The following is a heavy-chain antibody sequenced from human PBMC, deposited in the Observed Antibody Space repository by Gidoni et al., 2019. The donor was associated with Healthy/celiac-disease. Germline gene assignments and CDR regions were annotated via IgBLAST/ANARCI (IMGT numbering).Heavy chain of an antibody. CDR3: ARVGYDFWSGYYNAGFDY. D-gene: IGHD3-3*01. Sequence: QVQLVQSGAEVKKPGCSVKVSCKASGGTFSSYAISWVRQAPGQGLEWMGRIIPILGIANYAQKFQGRVTITADKSTSTADMELSSLRSEDTAVYYCARVGYDFWSGYYNAGFDYWGQGPLVTVSS. CDR1: GGTFSSYA. J-gene: IGHJ4*02. V-gene: IGHV1-69*04. CDR2: IIPILGIA.